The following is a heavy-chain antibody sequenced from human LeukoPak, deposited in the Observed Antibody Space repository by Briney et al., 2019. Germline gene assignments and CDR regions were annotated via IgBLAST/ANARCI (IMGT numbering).Heavy chain of an antibody. D-gene: IGHD6-13*01. CDR1: GFTFSSYA. Sequence: VGALRLSCAASGFTFSSYAMSWVRQAPGKGLDWVSSISGSGGSTYYADSVKGRFTISRDNSKTTLYLQMNSLRAEDTAVYYCAKDITRKAAGYFDYWGQGTLVTVSS. V-gene: IGHV3-23*01. CDR3: AKDITRKAAGYFDY. J-gene: IGHJ4*02. CDR2: ISGSGGST.